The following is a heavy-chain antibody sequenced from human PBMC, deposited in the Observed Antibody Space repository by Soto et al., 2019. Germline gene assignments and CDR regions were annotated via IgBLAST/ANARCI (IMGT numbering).Heavy chain of an antibody. CDR3: AREPLGYCSGGSCYSGAFDI. V-gene: IGHV1-18*01. CDR1: GYTFTSYG. J-gene: IGHJ3*02. CDR2: ISAYNGNT. Sequence: QVQLVQSGAEVKKPGASVKVSCKASGYTFTSYGISWVRQAPGQGLEWMGWISAYNGNTNYAQKLQGRVTMTTDTSKSAAYMVLRSLRSDDTAVYYCAREPLGYCSGGSCYSGAFDICGQGTMVTVSS. D-gene: IGHD2-15*01.